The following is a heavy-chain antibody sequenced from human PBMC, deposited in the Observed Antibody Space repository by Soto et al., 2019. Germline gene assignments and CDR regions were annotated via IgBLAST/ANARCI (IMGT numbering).Heavy chain of an antibody. Sequence: PSETLSLTCTLSGGSIRSSSSYWGWLRQPPGKGLEWIALISYSGTAFYNLSLKNRGAISVDTSKNQFSLTVHSVTAADTAVYYCARLKQEDFNRNRDWLDPWGQGTMVTVYS. J-gene: IGHJ5*02. V-gene: IGHV4-39*01. CDR3: ARLKQEDFNRNRDWLDP. CDR1: GGSIRSSSSY. CDR2: ISYSGTA.